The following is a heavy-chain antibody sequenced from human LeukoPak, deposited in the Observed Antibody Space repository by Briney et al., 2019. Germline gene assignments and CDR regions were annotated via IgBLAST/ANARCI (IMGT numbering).Heavy chain of an antibody. D-gene: IGHD6-13*01. CDR1: GFTVSSNY. Sequence: GGSLCPSCAASGFTVSSNYMSWVRQAPGKGLEWASVIYSGGSTYYADSVKGRFTISRDNSKNTLYLQMNSLRAEDTAVYYCARDSQQLVDDAFDIWGERPIVTVSS. J-gene: IGHJ3*02. CDR2: IYSGGST. CDR3: ARDSQQLVDDAFDI. V-gene: IGHV3-66*01.